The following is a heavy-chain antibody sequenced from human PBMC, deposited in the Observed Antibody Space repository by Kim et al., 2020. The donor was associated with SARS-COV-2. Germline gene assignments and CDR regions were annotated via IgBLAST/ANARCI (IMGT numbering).Heavy chain of an antibody. V-gene: IGHV3-9*01. CDR3: AKGVDGYNTGYFDY. D-gene: IGHD5-12*01. J-gene: IGHJ4*02. CDR1: GFTFDDYA. Sequence: GGSLRLSCAASGFTFDDYAMHWVRQAPGKGLEWVSGISWNSGSIGYADSVKGRFTISRDNAKNSLYLQMNSLRAEDTALYYCAKGVDGYNTGYFDYWGQGTLVTVSS. CDR2: ISWNSGSI.